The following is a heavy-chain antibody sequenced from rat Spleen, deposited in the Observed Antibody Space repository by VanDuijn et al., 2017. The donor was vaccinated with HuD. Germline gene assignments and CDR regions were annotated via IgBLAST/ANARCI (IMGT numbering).Heavy chain of an antibody. V-gene: IGHV5-27*01. Sequence: EVQLVESGGGLVQPGRSLKLSCAASGRTFSDYYMAWVRQAPTKGLEWVAYITNSGDSTYYRDSVKGRFTISRDNAKSTLNLQMDSLRSEDTATYYCARRGTAIPYNWFDYLGQGILVTVSS. CDR2: ITNSGDST. CDR3: ARRGTAIPYNWFDY. D-gene: IGHD1-2*01. J-gene: IGHJ3*01. CDR1: GRTFSDYY.